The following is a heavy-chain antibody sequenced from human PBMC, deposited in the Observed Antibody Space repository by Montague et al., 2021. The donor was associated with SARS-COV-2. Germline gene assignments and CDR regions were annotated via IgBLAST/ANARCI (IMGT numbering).Heavy chain of an antibody. CDR3: ARVISAVAGANFYFDY. D-gene: IGHD4/OR15-4a*01. CDR1: GGSISSGSY. V-gene: IGHV4-38-2*02. J-gene: IGHJ4*02. CDR2: SDHSGIT. Sequence: SETLSPTCTVSGGSISSGSYWGWIRQRPGKGLEWIGTSDHSGITXYSPSLKGRVTISLDTSKNQFSLNLDSVTASDTAMYYCARVISAVAGANFYFDYWGQGTLVTVSS.